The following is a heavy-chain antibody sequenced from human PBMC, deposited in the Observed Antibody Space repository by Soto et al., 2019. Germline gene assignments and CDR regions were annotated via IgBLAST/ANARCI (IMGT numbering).Heavy chain of an antibody. V-gene: IGHV1-46*03. CDR1: GYTFTSYY. Sequence: ASVKVSCKASGYTFTSYYMHWVRQAPGQGLEWMGIINPSGGSTSYAQKFQGRVTMTRDTSTSTVYMELSSLRSEDTAVYYCASAAAAGTGFDYWGQGTLVTVSS. CDR2: INPSGGST. J-gene: IGHJ4*02. CDR3: ASAAAAGTGFDY. D-gene: IGHD6-13*01.